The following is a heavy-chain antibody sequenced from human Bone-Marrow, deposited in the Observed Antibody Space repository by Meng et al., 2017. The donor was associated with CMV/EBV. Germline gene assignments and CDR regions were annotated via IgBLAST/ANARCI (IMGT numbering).Heavy chain of an antibody. D-gene: IGHD6-13*01. Sequence: GGSLRLSCAASEFTFSDYAMHWVRQAPGKGLEWVAFIRFDGKNKFYADSVKGRFTISRDNSKTTLYLQMNSLRAEDTAVYYCAKGDPIAAAGTDWGQGTLVTVSS. V-gene: IGHV3-30*02. CDR3: AKGDPIAAAGTD. J-gene: IGHJ4*02. CDR1: EFTFSDYA. CDR2: IRFDGKNK.